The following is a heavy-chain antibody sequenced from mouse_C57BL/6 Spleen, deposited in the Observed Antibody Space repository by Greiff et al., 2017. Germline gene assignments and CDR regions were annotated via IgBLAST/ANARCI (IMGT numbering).Heavy chain of an antibody. CDR3: ARSYGNYVDWFAY. V-gene: IGHV14-3*01. CDR2: IDPANGNT. J-gene: IGHJ3*01. Sequence: VQLKQSVAELVRPGASVKLSCTASGFNIKNTYMHWVKQRPEQGLEWIGRIDPANGNTKYAPKFQGKATLTADKSSKTAYLQLSSLTSEDTAIYYCARSYGNYVDWFAYWGQGTLVTVSA. D-gene: IGHD2-1*01. CDR1: GFNIKNTY.